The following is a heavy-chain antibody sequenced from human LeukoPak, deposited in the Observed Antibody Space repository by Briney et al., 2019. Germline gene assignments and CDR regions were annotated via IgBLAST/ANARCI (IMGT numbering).Heavy chain of an antibody. CDR2: FDPEDGET. V-gene: IGHV1-24*01. Sequence: ASVKVSCKVSGYTLTELSMHWVRQAPGKGLEWMGGFDPEDGETIYAQKFQGRVTMTEDTSTDTAYMELSRLRSEDTAVYYCARGRIAALRPTGNLGSWFDPWGQGTLVTVSS. D-gene: IGHD6-25*01. CDR1: GYTLTELS. CDR3: ARGRIAALRPTGNLGSWFDP. J-gene: IGHJ5*02.